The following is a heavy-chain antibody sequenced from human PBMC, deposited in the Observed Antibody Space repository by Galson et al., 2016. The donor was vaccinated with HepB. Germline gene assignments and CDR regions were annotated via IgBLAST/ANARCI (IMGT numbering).Heavy chain of an antibody. CDR1: GFTFSTYW. Sequence: SLRLSCAASGFTFSTYWMHWVRQVPGMGLVWVSRVNSDGSRTTFVDSVKGRFTISRDNANNTLFLQMNSLRVEDTAVYYCAKGRSAIAAAGLNYWGQGTLVTVSS. V-gene: IGHV3-74*01. D-gene: IGHD6-13*01. CDR2: VNSDGSRT. J-gene: IGHJ4*02. CDR3: AKGRSAIAAAGLNY.